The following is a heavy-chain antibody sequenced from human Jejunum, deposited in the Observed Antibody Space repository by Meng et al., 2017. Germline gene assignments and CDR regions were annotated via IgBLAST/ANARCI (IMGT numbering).Heavy chain of an antibody. J-gene: IGHJ6*02. Sequence: GESLKISCAASGFTFNKFAMHWVRQAPGKGLEWVSGIGGAGHSTNYGDSVKGRFTISRDNSKNTLYLQLNSLRAEDTAVYYCAKGRDIIVAVAHGMAVWGQGTTVTVSS. V-gene: IGHV3-23*01. D-gene: IGHD2-15*01. CDR1: GFTFNKFA. CDR3: AKGRDIIVAVAHGMAV. CDR2: IGGAGHST.